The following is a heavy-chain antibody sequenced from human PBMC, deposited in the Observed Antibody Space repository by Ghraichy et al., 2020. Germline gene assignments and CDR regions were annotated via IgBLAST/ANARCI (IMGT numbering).Heavy chain of an antibody. CDR2: VSGSGGST. CDR3: AKLPAADYYYYAMDV. CDR1: GFTFGSYA. D-gene: IGHD2-2*01. Sequence: GGSLRLSCAAFGFTFGSYAMIWVRQAPGKGLEWVSAVSGSGGSTYYADSVKGRFTISRDNSKNTLSLQMNSLRAEDTAVYYCAKLPAADYYYYAMDVWGQGTTVTVSS. J-gene: IGHJ6*02. V-gene: IGHV3-23*01.